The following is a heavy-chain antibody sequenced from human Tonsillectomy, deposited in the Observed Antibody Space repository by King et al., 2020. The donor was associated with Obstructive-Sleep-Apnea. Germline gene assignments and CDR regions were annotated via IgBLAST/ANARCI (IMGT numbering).Heavy chain of an antibody. CDR2: IYRDGST. D-gene: IGHD1-26*01. J-gene: IGHJ4*02. CDR3: ARLWQQWESEFDY. V-gene: IGHV3-66*04. Sequence: VQLVESGGGLVQPGGSLRLSCAASGFTVSSNYMSWVRQAPGKGLEWVAVIYRDGSTYHTESVKGRLTISRASPKNTLYLQMNSLRAEDTAVDYCARLWQQWESEFDYWGQGTQVTVSS. CDR1: GFTVSSNY.